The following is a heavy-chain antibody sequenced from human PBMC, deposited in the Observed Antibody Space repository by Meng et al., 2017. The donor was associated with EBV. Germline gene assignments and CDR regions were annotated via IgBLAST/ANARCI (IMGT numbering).Heavy chain of an antibody. J-gene: IGHJ4*02. CDR1: GYTFTGYY. D-gene: IGHD6-19*01. CDR3: ARSRSSPDVPLDY. Sequence: VQLVQAGAEVKKPGASVKVSCKASGYTFTGYYMHWVRQAPGQGLEWMGRINPNSGGTNYAQKFQGRVTMTRDTSISTAYMELSRLRSDDTAVYYCARSRSSPDVPLDYWGQGTLVTVSS. CDR2: INPNSGGT. V-gene: IGHV1-2*06.